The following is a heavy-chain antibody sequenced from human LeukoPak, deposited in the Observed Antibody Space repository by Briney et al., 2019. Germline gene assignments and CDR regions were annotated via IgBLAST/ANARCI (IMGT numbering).Heavy chain of an antibody. CDR2: IYDGGSK. D-gene: IGHD4-17*01. J-gene: IGHJ4*02. CDR1: GFTISYSY. CDR3: VRDRHYGDSENYFDH. Sequence: GGSLRLSCAASGFTISYSYMSWVRQAPGKGLEWVSTIYDGGSKYYADSVKGRFTISRDNSKNTLYLQMNSLTAEDTAVYYCVRDRHYGDSENYFDHWGQGILVTVSS. V-gene: IGHV3-66*01.